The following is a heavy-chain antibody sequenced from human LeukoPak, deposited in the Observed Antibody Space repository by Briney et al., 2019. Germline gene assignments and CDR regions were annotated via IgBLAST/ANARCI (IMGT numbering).Heavy chain of an antibody. D-gene: IGHD6-6*01. Sequence: SETLSLTCTVSGGSISGYYWSWIRQPAGKGLEWIGRIYTSGSTNYNPSLKSRVTMSVDTSKNQFSLKLSSVTAADTAVYYCARDPARPEDYYYYYMDVWGKGTTVTVSS. CDR1: GGSISGYY. J-gene: IGHJ6*03. CDR3: ARDPARPEDYYYYYMDV. V-gene: IGHV4-4*07. CDR2: IYTSGST.